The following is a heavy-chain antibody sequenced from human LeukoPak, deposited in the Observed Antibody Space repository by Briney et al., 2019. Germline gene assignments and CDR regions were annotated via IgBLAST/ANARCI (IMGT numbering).Heavy chain of an antibody. D-gene: IGHD2-2*01. CDR3: ARGGSCSSTSCYDRYYGMDV. V-gene: IGHV1-2*04. CDR1: GYTFTGYY. Sequence: ASVKVSCKASGYTFTGYYVHWVRQAPGQGLEWMGWINPNSGGTNYAQKFQGWVTMTRDTSISTAYMELSRLRSDDTAVYYCARGGSCSSTSCYDRYYGMDVWGKGTTVTVSS. CDR2: INPNSGGT. J-gene: IGHJ6*04.